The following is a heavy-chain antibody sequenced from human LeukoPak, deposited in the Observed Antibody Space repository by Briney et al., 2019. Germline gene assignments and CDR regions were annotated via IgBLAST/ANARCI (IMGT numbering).Heavy chain of an antibody. CDR3: ARLVMRGSAPFDY. V-gene: IGHV3-53*01. Sequence: GGSLRLSCVASGFTVSTTYMGWFRQAPGKGLEWVSVIYSGGTTYYADSVRGRFTFSRDNSENTLYLQMNSLRAEDTAVYYCARLVMRGSAPFDYWGQGTLVTVSS. CDR2: IYSGGTT. J-gene: IGHJ4*02. D-gene: IGHD2-21*01. CDR1: GFTVSTTY.